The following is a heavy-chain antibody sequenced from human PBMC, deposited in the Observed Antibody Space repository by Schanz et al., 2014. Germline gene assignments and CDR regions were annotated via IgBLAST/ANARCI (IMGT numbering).Heavy chain of an antibody. CDR1: GFIFNEYY. CDR3: ARENLNWEAFDI. CDR2: LSRDGTTS. V-gene: IGHV3-11*01. J-gene: IGHJ3*02. D-gene: IGHD7-27*01. Sequence: QVQLVESGGGLVKPGGYLRLSCAASGFIFNEYYVNWIRKAPGNGLEWLSHLSRDGTTSYYAYSVKGRFTISRDNAKNSLYLEMTSLRGEDTAVYYCARENLNWEAFDIWGQGTVVTVS.